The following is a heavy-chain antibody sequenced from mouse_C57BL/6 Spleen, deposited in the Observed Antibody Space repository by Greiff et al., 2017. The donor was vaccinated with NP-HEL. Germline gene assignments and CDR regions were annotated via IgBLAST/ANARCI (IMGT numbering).Heavy chain of an antibody. CDR1: GYTFTSYG. J-gene: IGHJ3*01. D-gene: IGHD2-4*01. CDR2: IYPRSGNT. Sequence: QVQLQQSGAELARPGASVKLSCKASGYTFTSYGISWVKQRTGQGLEWIGEIYPRSGNTYYNEKFKGKATLTADKSSSTAYMELRSLTSEDSAVYFCAPIYYDYDEFAYWGQGTLVTVSA. V-gene: IGHV1-81*01. CDR3: APIYYDYDEFAY.